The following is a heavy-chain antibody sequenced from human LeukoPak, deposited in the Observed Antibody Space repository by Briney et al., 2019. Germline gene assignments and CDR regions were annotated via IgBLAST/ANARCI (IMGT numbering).Heavy chain of an antibody. CDR2: INTDGSST. J-gene: IGHJ4*02. CDR1: GFTFSSCW. CDR3: ASGQSGSLDY. Sequence: GGSLRLSCAASGFTFSSCWMHWVRQAPGKGLVWVSRINTDGSSTSYADSVKGRFTISRDNAKNTLYLQMNSLRAEDTAVYYCASGQSGSLDYWGQGTLVTVSS. V-gene: IGHV3-74*01. D-gene: IGHD3-22*01.